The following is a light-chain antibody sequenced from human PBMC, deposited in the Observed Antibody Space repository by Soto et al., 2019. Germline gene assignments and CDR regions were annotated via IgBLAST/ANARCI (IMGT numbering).Light chain of an antibody. Sequence: EIVLTQSPGTLSLSPGEGATLSCRASQSVSSSYLAWYQQKPGQAPRLLIYGASSRATGIPDRFSGSGSGIDFTLTIVSLEPKDLAVYYCQQYATSPLTFGPGTKGNIK. J-gene: IGKJ3*01. CDR3: QQYATSPLT. CDR1: QSVSSSY. CDR2: GAS. V-gene: IGKV3-20*01.